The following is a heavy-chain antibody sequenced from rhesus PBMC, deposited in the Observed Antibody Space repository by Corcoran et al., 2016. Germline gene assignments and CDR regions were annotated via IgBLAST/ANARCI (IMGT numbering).Heavy chain of an antibody. Sequence: EVQLAESGGDLAKPGGSLRLSCAASGFTFSDYYMDWVRQAPGKWVGWGSRIGNSGDSTWYADSVKGRLTVSRDNAQNTLFLQMNSLTPEDKAVYYCGRADFGIDYWGQGVLVTVSS. J-gene: IGHJ4*01. D-gene: IGHD6-25*01. CDR1: GFTFSDYY. CDR2: IGNSGDST. CDR3: GRADFGIDY. V-gene: IGHV3-178*01.